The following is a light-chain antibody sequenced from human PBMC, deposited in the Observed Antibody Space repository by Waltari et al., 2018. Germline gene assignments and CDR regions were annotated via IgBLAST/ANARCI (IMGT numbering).Light chain of an antibody. CDR2: RVS. Sequence: DAVMTQSPLSLPVTPGQAASISCTSSQSLVHSDGNTHLNWFQQRPGQSPRRLIYRVSNRDSGVPDRFSGSGSGTDFTLKISRVEAEDVGVYYCMQGTHWPYTFGQGTKLDIK. CDR1: QSLVHSDGNTH. V-gene: IGKV2-30*02. J-gene: IGKJ2*01. CDR3: MQGTHWPYT.